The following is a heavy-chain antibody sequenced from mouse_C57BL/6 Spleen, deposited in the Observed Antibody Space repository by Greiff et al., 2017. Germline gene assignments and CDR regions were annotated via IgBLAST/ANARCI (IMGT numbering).Heavy chain of an antibody. CDR3: ARQDDSLFAY. CDR2: ISSGGSYT. J-gene: IGHJ3*01. Sequence: VQLQQSGGDLVKPGGSLKLSCAASGFTFSSYGMSWVRQTPDKRLEWVATISSGGSYTYYPDSVKGRFTISRDNAKNTLYLQMSSLKSEDTAMYYCARQDDSLFAYWGQGTLVTVSA. CDR1: GFTFSSYG. V-gene: IGHV5-6*01.